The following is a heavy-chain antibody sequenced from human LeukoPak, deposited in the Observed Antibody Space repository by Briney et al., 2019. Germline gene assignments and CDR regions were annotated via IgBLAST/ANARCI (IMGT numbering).Heavy chain of an antibody. CDR2: INPNSGGT. Sequence: ASVKVSCKASGYTFTGYYMHWVRQAPGQGLEWMGRINPNSGGTNYAQKFQGRVTMTRDTSISIAYMELSRLRSDDTAVYYCARDLSGSGSYYGYWGQGTLVTVFS. CDR1: GYTFTGYY. J-gene: IGHJ4*02. V-gene: IGHV1-2*06. D-gene: IGHD3-10*01. CDR3: ARDLSGSGSYYGY.